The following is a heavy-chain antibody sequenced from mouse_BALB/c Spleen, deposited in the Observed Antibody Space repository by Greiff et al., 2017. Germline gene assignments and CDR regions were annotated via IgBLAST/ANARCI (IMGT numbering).Heavy chain of an antibody. CDR2: IRLKSNNYAT. J-gene: IGHJ4*01. CDR3: TRGAYAMDD. Sequence: EVQLVESGGGLVQPGGSMKLSCVASGFTFSNYWMNWVRQSPEKGLEWVAEIRLKSNNYATHYAESVKGRFTISRDDSKSSVYLQMNNLRAEDTGIYYCTRGAYAMDDWGQGTSVTVSS. CDR1: GFTFSNYW. V-gene: IGHV6-6*02.